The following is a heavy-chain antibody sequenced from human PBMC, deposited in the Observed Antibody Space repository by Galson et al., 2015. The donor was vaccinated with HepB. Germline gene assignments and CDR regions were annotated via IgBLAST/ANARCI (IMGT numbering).Heavy chain of an antibody. D-gene: IGHD3-22*01. CDR2: IKSKTDGGTT. CDR1: GFTFSNAW. CDR3: TTAIDSSGYYYIWDSFAASSYYYYGMDV. Sequence: SLRLSCAASGFTFSNAWMSWVRQAPGKGLEWVGRIKSKTDGGTTDYAAPVKGRFTISRDDSKNTLYLQMNSLKTEDTAVYYCTTAIDSSGYYYIWDSFAASSYYYYGMDVWGQGTTVTVSS. V-gene: IGHV3-15*01. J-gene: IGHJ6*02.